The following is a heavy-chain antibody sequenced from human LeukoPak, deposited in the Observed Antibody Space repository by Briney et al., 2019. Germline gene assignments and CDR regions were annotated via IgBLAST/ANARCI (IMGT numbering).Heavy chain of an antibody. CDR1: GFTVSSNY. V-gene: IGHV4-34*01. J-gene: IGHJ5*02. D-gene: IGHD2-2*01. CDR3: ARVRYCSSTSCP. CDR2: INHSGST. Sequence: PGGSLRLSCAASGFTVSSNYMSWVRQAPGKGLEWIGEINHSGSTNYNPSLKSRVTISVDTSKKQFSLKLSSVTAADTAVYYCARVRYCSSTSCPWGQGTLVTVSS.